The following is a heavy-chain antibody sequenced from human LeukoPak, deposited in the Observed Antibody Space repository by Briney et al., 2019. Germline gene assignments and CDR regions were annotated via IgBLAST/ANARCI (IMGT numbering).Heavy chain of an antibody. Sequence: PGGSLRLSCAASGFTFSSYAMSWVRQAPGKGLEWVSAISGSGGSTYYADSVKGRFTISRDNSKNTLYLQMNSLRAEDTAVYYCAKDLDRWDTWDYYHGMDVWGQGTTVTVSS. V-gene: IGHV3-23*01. CDR1: GFTFSSYA. CDR3: AKDLDRWDTWDYYHGMDV. D-gene: IGHD1-26*01. J-gene: IGHJ6*02. CDR2: ISGSGGST.